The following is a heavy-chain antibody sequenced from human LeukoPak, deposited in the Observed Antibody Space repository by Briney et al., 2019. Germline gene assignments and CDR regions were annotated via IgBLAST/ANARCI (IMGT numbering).Heavy chain of an antibody. CDR1: GYSFTNYW. J-gene: IGHJ4*02. CDR2: IYPPDSDT. CDR3: ARRITIVPGSYYLDY. D-gene: IGHD3-10*01. V-gene: IGHV5-51*01. Sequence: GESLKISCKGSGYSFTNYWIGWVRQMPGKGLEWMGIIYPPDSDTRYSPSFQGQVTISADKSISTAYLQWSSLKASDTAMYYCARRITIVPGSYYLDYWGQGTLVTVFS.